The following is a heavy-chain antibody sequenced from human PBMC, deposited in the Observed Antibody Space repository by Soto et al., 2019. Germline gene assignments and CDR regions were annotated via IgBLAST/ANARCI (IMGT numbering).Heavy chain of an antibody. CDR3: ARDNGGQLFDY. CDR2: IYYSGST. CDR1: GGSISSYY. D-gene: IGHD2-8*01. V-gene: IGHV4-59*01. Sequence: SETLSLTCTVSGGSISSYYWSWIRQPPGKGLEWIGYIYYSGSTNYNPSLKSRVTISVDTSKNQFSLKLSSVTAADTAVYYCARDNGGQLFDYWGQGTLVTVSS. J-gene: IGHJ4*02.